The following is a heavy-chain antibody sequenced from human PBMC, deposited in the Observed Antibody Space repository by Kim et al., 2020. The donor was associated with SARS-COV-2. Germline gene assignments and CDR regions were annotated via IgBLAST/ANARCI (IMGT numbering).Heavy chain of an antibody. CDR1: GFTFSSYA. J-gene: IGHJ5*02. CDR3: AKDGGSFSVAAASPTGWFDP. Sequence: GGSLRLSCAASGFTFSSYAMSWVRQAPGKGLEWVSAISGSGGSTYYADSVKGRFTISRDNSKNTLYLQMNSLRAEDTAVYYCAKDGGSFSVAAASPTGWFDPWGQGTLVTVSS. CDR2: ISGSGGST. V-gene: IGHV3-23*01. D-gene: IGHD6-13*01.